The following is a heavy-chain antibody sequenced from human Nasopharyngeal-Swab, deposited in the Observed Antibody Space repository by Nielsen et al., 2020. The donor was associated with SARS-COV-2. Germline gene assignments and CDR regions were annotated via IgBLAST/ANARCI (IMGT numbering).Heavy chain of an antibody. J-gene: IGHJ6*02. CDR1: GFTFSDHY. V-gene: IGHV3-11*06. CDR2: ISPSSSDT. CDR3: ARGHYGLDV. Sequence: GESLKISCAASGFTFSDHYMTWIRQAPEKGLEWVLYISPSSSDTNYADSVKGRFTISRDNAKNSLYLQMNSLRAEDTAVYYCARGHYGLDVWGQGTTVTVSS.